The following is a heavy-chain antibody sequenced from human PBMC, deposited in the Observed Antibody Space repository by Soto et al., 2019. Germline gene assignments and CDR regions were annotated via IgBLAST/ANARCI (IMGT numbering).Heavy chain of an antibody. J-gene: IGHJ5*02. D-gene: IGHD3-10*01. V-gene: IGHV5-51*03. CDR3: ARAPYYYGSGSYYGWFDP. CDR2: IYPGDSDT. CDR1: GYSFTSYW. Sequence: EVQLVQSGAEVKKPGESLKISCKGSGYSFTSYWIGWVRQMPGKGLEWMGIIYPGDSDTRYSPSFQGQVTISADKSISTAYLQWSSLKASDTAMYYCARAPYYYGSGSYYGWFDPWGQGTLVTVSS.